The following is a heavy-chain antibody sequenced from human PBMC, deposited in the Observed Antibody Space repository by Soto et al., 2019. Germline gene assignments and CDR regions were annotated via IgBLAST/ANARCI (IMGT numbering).Heavy chain of an antibody. CDR3: ARDSGSYYDY. V-gene: IGHV4-4*02. CDR1: GGSISSSNW. D-gene: IGHD1-26*01. J-gene: IGHJ4*02. CDR2: IYYSGST. Sequence: SETLSLTCTVSGGSISSSNWWSWVRQPPGKGLEWIGEIYYSGSTNYNPSLKSRVTISLDTSKSQFSLGLSSVTAADTAVYYCARDSGSYYDYWGQGILVTVSS.